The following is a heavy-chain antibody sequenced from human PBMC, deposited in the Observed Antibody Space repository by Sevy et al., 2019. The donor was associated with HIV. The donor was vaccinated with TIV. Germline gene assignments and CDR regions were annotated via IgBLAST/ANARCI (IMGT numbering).Heavy chain of an antibody. J-gene: IGHJ6*02. V-gene: IGHV3-64D*06. D-gene: IGHD6-13*01. CDR3: VTLRPGGYSSRWYGYYYYGVDV. CDR1: GFTFNSYV. Sequence: GGSLRVSCSASGFTFNSYVMHWVRQSPGKGLEYVSAVSSNGDSTYYADSVKGRFTISRDNSKNTLYLQMSSLRREDTAVYYCVTLRPGGYSSRWYGYYYYGVDVGGQGTTVTVSS. CDR2: VSSNGDST.